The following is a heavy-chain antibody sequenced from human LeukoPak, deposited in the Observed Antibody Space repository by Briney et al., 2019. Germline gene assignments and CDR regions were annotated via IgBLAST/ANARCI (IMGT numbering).Heavy chain of an antibody. D-gene: IGHD2-21*01. CDR2: IWNDGSNE. CDR1: GFTFSSYG. CDR3: ARDRCGGSCKYSDY. Sequence: GRSLRLPCAASGFTFSSYGMRWVRQAPGRGLEWVAVIWNDGSNEHYADSVKGRFTISRDNSKNTLYLQMNSLRAEDTAVYYCARDRCGGSCKYSDYWGQGTPVTVSS. V-gene: IGHV3-33*01. J-gene: IGHJ4*02.